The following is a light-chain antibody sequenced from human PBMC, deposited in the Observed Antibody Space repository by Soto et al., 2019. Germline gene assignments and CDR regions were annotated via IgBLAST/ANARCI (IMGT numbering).Light chain of an antibody. V-gene: IGKV3-11*01. Sequence: EIVLTQSPATLSLSPGERATLSCRASQSVGSYLAWYQHKPGQAPRLLIYGASNRATDIPGRFSGRGSGTDITLTISSLESGDSAVYYCQQRDKWPRTFGQGTKREI. CDR2: GAS. J-gene: IGKJ2*01. CDR1: QSVGSY. CDR3: QQRDKWPRT.